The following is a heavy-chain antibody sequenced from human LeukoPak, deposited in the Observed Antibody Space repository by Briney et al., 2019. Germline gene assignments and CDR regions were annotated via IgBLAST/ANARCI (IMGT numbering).Heavy chain of an antibody. D-gene: IGHD3-3*01. J-gene: IGHJ4*02. Sequence: GGSLRLSCAASGFTFDDYAMHWVRQAPGKGLEWVSGISWNSDSIGYADSVKGRFTISRVNAKNSLYLQMNSLRAEDTALYYCAKGGGSGYTIDYWGQGTLVTVSS. CDR2: ISWNSDSI. CDR1: GFTFDDYA. CDR3: AKGGGSGYTIDY. V-gene: IGHV3-9*01.